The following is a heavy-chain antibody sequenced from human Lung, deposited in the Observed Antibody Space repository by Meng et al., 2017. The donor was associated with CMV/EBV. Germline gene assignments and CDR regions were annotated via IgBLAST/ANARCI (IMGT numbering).Heavy chain of an antibody. Sequence: SXKISXAASGFTFSSYEMNWVRQAPGKGLEWVAYISTSGTTIYYADSVRGRFTISRDNAKNSLFLQMNSLRAEDTAVYYCARSSGWLTPGGYGMDVWGQGTTVXVSS. D-gene: IGHD2-15*01. CDR3: ARSSGWLTPGGYGMDV. V-gene: IGHV3-48*03. CDR1: GFTFSSYE. CDR2: ISTSGTTI. J-gene: IGHJ6*02.